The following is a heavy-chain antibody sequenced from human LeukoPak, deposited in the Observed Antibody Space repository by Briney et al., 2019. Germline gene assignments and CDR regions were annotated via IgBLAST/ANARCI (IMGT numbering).Heavy chain of an antibody. Sequence: SETLSLTCTVSGGSISSGGYYWSWIRQHPGKGLEWIGYIYYSGSTYYNPSLKSRVTISVDTSKNQFSLKLSSVTAADTAVYYCAKGYDFWSGPYPGYMDVWGKGTTVTVSS. V-gene: IGHV4-31*03. D-gene: IGHD3-3*01. J-gene: IGHJ6*03. CDR1: GGSISSGGYY. CDR2: IYYSGST. CDR3: AKGYDFWSGPYPGYMDV.